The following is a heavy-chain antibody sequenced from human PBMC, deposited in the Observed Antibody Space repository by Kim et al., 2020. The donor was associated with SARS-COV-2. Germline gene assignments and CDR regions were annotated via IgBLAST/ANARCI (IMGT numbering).Heavy chain of an antibody. CDR2: SST. J-gene: IGHJ4*02. V-gene: IGHV3-11*01. CDR3: VREPSN. Sequence: SSTDYGDSVSGRFTISRTSAKRSVSLQMNSLTPEDTAVYYCVREPSNWGQGTLVTVSS.